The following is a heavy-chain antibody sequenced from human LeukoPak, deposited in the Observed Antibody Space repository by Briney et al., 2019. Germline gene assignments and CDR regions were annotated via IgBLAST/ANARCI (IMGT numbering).Heavy chain of an antibody. V-gene: IGHV4-59*01. CDR2: IYYSGST. J-gene: IGHJ3*02. CDR3: ARGISPSFDI. CDR1: GGSISSYY. D-gene: IGHD3-3*01. Sequence: PSETLSLTCTVSGGSISSYYWSWIRQPPGKGLEWIGYIYYSGSTNYNPSLMSRVTISVDTSKNQFSLKLSSVTAADTAVYYCARGISPSFDIWGQGTMVTVSS.